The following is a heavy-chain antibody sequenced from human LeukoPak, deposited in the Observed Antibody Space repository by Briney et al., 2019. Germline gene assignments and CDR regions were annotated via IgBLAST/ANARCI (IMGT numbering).Heavy chain of an antibody. D-gene: IGHD5-18*01. J-gene: IGHJ4*02. CDR1: GYTFTSYD. CDR3: ARVIQLWRSTINTFDY. V-gene: IGHV1-8*01. Sequence: PGASVKVSCKASGYTFTSYDINWVRQATGQGLEWMGWMNPNSGNTGYAQKLQGRVTMTTDTSTSTAYMELRSLRSDDTAVYYCARVIQLWRSTINTFDYWGQGTLVTVSS. CDR2: MNPNSGNT.